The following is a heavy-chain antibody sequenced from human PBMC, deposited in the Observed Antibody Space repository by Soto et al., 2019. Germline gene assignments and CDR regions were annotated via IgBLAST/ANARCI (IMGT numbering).Heavy chain of an antibody. CDR3: ARGRRTIVATIKGAFDI. V-gene: IGHV4-31*03. D-gene: IGHD5-12*01. Sequence: SETLSLTCTVSGGSISSGGYYWSWIRQHPGKGLEWIGYIYYSGSTYYNPSLKSRVTISVDTSKNQFSLKLSSVTAADTAVYYCARGRRTIVATIKGAFDIWGQGTMVTVSS. CDR2: IYYSGST. J-gene: IGHJ3*02. CDR1: GGSISSGGYY.